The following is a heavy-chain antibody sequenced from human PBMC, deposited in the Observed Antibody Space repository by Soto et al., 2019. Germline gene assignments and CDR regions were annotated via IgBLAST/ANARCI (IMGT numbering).Heavy chain of an antibody. D-gene: IGHD3-16*02. Sequence: GGSLRLSCAASGFTFSSYAMHWVRQAPGKGLEWVAVISYDGSNKYYADSVKGRFTISRDNSKNTLYLQMNSLRAGDTAVYYCARDLEDYVWGSYRYHPKFDYWGQGTLVTVSS. V-gene: IGHV3-30-3*01. CDR3: ARDLEDYVWGSYRYHPKFDY. CDR1: GFTFSSYA. CDR2: ISYDGSNK. J-gene: IGHJ4*02.